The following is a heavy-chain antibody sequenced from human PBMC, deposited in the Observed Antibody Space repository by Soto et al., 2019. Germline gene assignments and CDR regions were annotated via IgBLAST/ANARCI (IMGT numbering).Heavy chain of an antibody. CDR2: IYWDDDK. Sequence: QITLKESGPTLVKPTQPLTLTCTFSGFSLSTSGVGVGWIRQPPGKALEWLALIYWDDDKRYSPSLKSRLTITKDTSKNQVVLTMTNMDPVDTATYYCAHRGRYYPSRQYYFDYWGQGTLVTVSS. D-gene: IGHD3-22*01. CDR1: GFSLSTSGVG. V-gene: IGHV2-5*02. CDR3: AHRGRYYPSRQYYFDY. J-gene: IGHJ4*02.